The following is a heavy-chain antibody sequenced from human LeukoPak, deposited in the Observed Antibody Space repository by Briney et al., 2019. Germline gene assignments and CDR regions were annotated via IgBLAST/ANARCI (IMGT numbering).Heavy chain of an antibody. Sequence: ASVKVSCKASGGTFSSYAISWVRQAPGQGLEWMGWISAYNGNTNYAQKLQGRVTMTTDTSTSTAYMDLRTLRSDDTAVYYCARGLLVGASRGFDYWGQGTLVTVSS. CDR2: ISAYNGNT. CDR1: GGTFSSYA. D-gene: IGHD1-26*01. J-gene: IGHJ4*02. V-gene: IGHV1-18*01. CDR3: ARGLLVGASRGFDY.